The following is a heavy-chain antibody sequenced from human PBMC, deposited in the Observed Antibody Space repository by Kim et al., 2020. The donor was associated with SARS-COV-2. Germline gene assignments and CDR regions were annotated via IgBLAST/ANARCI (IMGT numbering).Heavy chain of an antibody. V-gene: IGHV3-48*03. D-gene: IGHD2-15*01. CDR1: GFTFSSYE. CDR3: ARDSGGRSELFTQDDDAFDI. CDR2: ISSSGSTI. J-gene: IGHJ3*02. Sequence: GGSLRLSCAASGFTFSSYEMNWVRQAPGKGLEWVSYISSSGSTIYYADSVKGRFTISRDNAKNSLYLQMNSLRAEDTAVYYCARDSGGRSELFTQDDDAFDIWGQGTMVTVSS.